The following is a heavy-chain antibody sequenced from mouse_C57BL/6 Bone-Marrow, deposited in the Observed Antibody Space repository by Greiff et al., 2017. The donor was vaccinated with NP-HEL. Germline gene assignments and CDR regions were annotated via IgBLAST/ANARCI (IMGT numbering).Heavy chain of an antibody. Sequence: QVHVKQSGAELARPGASVKLSCKASGYTFTSYGISWVKQRTGQGLEWIGEIYPRSGNTYYNEKFKGKATLTADKSSSTAYMELRSLTSDDSAVYFCARGWIYDGYYSPWFAYWGQGTLVTVSA. CDR3: ARGWIYDGYYSPWFAY. V-gene: IGHV1-81*01. CDR2: IYPRSGNT. CDR1: GYTFTSYG. J-gene: IGHJ3*01. D-gene: IGHD2-3*01.